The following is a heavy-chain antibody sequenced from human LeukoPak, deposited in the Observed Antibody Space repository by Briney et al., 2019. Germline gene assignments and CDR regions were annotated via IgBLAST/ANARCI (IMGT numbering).Heavy chain of an antibody. CDR1: GFTFSYYG. Sequence: PGGSLRLSCAASGFTFSYYGFHWVRQAPGKGLEWVAFIRYDGNDKFYAESVKGRFTISRDTSRNTLYLQMTSLRLEDTAVYYCAKDLMRDRWFGESWGQGTLVTVSS. CDR2: IRYDGNDK. CDR3: AKDLMRDRWFGES. D-gene: IGHD3-10*01. V-gene: IGHV3-30*02. J-gene: IGHJ5*02.